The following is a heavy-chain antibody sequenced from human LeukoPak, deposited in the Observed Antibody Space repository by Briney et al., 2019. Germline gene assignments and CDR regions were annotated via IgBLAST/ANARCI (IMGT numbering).Heavy chain of an antibody. Sequence: SETLSLTCTVSGGSISSYYWSWIRQPAGKGLEWIGYIYYSGSTNYNPSLKSRVTISVDTSKNQFSLKLSSVTAADTAVYYCARDTDVLVTMVRGAGHAFDIWGQGTMVTVSS. CDR3: ARDTDVLVTMVRGAGHAFDI. V-gene: IGHV4-59*01. D-gene: IGHD3-10*01. CDR2: IYYSGST. J-gene: IGHJ3*02. CDR1: GGSISSYY.